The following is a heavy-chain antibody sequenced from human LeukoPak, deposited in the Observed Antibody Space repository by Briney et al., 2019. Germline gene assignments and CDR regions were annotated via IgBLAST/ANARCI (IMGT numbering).Heavy chain of an antibody. CDR2: ISYDGSNK. CDR1: GFTFSSYG. D-gene: IGHD3-22*01. V-gene: IGHV3-30*03. Sequence: GGSLRLSCAASGFTFSSYGMHWVRQAPGKGLEWVAVISYDGSNKYYADSVKGRFTISRDNSENTLYLQMNSLRAEDTAVYYCARDMDYYDSSGFLDYWGQGTLVTVSS. J-gene: IGHJ4*02. CDR3: ARDMDYYDSSGFLDY.